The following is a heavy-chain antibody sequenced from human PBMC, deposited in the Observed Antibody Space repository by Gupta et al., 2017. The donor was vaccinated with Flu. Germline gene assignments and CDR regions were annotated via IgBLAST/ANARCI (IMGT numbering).Heavy chain of an antibody. D-gene: IGHD6-13*01. Sequence: FWMTWVRQAPGKGLEWVANIKQDGSEKYYGDSVKGRFTISRDNAKNSLYLQLNSLRAEDTALYYCARDVSNDFYYMDVWGKGTTVTVSS. CDR2: IKQDGSEK. CDR1: FW. CDR3: ARDVSNDFYYMDV. V-gene: IGHV3-7*01. J-gene: IGHJ6*03.